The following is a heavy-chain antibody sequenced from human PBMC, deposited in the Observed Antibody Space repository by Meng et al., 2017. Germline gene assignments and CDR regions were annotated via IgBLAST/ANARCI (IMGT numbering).Heavy chain of an antibody. CDR1: GFNFSSYW. D-gene: IGHD3-16*01. CDR3: ARDVSGMIFDY. J-gene: IGHJ4*02. Sequence: GESLKISCAASGFNFSSYWMSWVRQAPGKGLEWVANIKQDGSEKYYVDSVKGRFTISRDNANNSLYLQMNSLRAEDTAVYYCARDVSGMIFDYWGQGTLVTVSS. CDR2: IKQDGSEK. V-gene: IGHV3-7*01.